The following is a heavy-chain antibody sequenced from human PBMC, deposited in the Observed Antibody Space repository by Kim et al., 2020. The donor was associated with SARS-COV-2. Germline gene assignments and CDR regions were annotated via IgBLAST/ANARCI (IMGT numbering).Heavy chain of an antibody. V-gene: IGHV3-33*01. J-gene: IGHJ5*02. CDR2: IWYDGSNK. Sequence: GGSLRLSCAASGFTFSSYGMHWVRQAPGKGLEWVAVIWYDGSNKYYADSVKGRFTISRDNSKNTLYLQMNSLRAEDTAVYYCARDRTVTTVFSWFDPWGQGTLVTVSS. D-gene: IGHD4-4*01. CDR1: GFTFSSYG. CDR3: ARDRTVTTVFSWFDP.